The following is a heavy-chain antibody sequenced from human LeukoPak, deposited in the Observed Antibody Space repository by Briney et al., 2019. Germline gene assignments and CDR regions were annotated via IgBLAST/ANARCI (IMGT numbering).Heavy chain of an antibody. Sequence: GGSLRLSCAASGFTSDDYAMHWVRQVPGKGLEWVSVISGDGDSAYYADSVKGRFTISRDNNKNSLYVQMNSLSTADTAFYYCAKGYISGYYGIVDAFDIWGQGTMVTVSS. CDR2: ISGDGDSA. CDR1: GFTSDDYA. V-gene: IGHV3-43*02. J-gene: IGHJ3*02. D-gene: IGHD6-19*01. CDR3: AKGYISGYYGIVDAFDI.